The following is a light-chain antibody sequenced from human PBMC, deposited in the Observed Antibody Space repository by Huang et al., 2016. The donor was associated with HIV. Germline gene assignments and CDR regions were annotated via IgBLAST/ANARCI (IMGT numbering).Light chain of an antibody. CDR3: HHYGSPPWT. CDR1: QSLSNYY. Sequence: DIVLTQSPGTLSLSPGERATLSCRAIQSLSNYYVAWYKQKAGQTPRLLIHATSTRANGIPDRFSGSGSGAGFTLTISRLEPEDSAVYFCHHYGSPPWTFGQGTRVEIK. J-gene: IGKJ1*01. CDR2: ATS. V-gene: IGKV3-20*01.